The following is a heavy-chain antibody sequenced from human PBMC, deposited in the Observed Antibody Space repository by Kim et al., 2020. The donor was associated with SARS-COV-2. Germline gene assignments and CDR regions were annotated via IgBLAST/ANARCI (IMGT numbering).Heavy chain of an antibody. J-gene: IGHJ6*02. V-gene: IGHV5-51*01. Sequence: RYTPSFQGQVTISADNSISTAYLQWSSLKASDTAMYYCARQPPGYYGMDVWGQGTAVTVSS. CDR3: ARQPPGYYGMDV.